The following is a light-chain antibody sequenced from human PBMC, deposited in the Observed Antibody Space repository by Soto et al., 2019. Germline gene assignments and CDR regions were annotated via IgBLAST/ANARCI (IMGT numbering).Light chain of an antibody. Sequence: IQLTQSPSSLSASVGDRVTITCRASQGISSYLAWYQQKPGKAPELLIYAASTLQSGVPSRFSGSGSGTDFTLTISSLQPEDFATYYCQQLNSYHTFGQGTKLEIK. CDR2: AAS. V-gene: IGKV1-9*01. CDR1: QGISSY. CDR3: QQLNSYHT. J-gene: IGKJ2*01.